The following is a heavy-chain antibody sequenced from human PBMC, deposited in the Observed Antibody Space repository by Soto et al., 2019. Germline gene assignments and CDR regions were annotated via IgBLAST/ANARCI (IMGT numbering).Heavy chain of an antibody. Sequence: EVQLVESGGGLVQPGGSLRLSCAASGFTFSDHYMNWVRQAPGKGLEWVGRSRNKANSYTTDYAASVKGRFTISRDDSKTSLYLQMNSLKTDDTAVYYCARGSYNYGDDAFDIWGQGTMVTVSS. J-gene: IGHJ3*02. CDR3: ARGSYNYGDDAFDI. CDR2: SRNKANSYTT. D-gene: IGHD5-18*01. CDR1: GFTFSDHY. V-gene: IGHV3-72*01.